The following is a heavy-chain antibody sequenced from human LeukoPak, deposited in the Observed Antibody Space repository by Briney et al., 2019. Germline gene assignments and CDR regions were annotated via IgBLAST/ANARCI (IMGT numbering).Heavy chain of an antibody. V-gene: IGHV3-48*03. CDR2: ISNTGDII. CDR1: GFTFSNYE. D-gene: IGHD6-13*01. CDR3: AKDATAAVGTVYMDV. Sequence: GGSLRLSCAASGFTFSNYEMNWVPKAPGKGLGGFSHISNTGDIIHYADSVEGRFTISRDNAKNSLYLQMNSLRAEDAAVYYCAKDATAAVGTVYMDVWGKGTTVTISS. J-gene: IGHJ6*03.